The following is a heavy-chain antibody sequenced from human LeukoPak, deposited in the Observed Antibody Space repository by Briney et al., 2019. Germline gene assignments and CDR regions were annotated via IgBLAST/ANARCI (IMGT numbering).Heavy chain of an antibody. D-gene: IGHD3-9*01. J-gene: IGHJ4*02. CDR2: INPNSGGT. V-gene: IGHV1-2*02. CDR3: ARDNYDILTPDY. CDR1: GYTFTGYY. Sequence: ASVKVPCKASGYTFTGYYMHWVRQAPGQGLEWMGWINPNSGGTNYAQKFQGRVTMTRDTSISTAYMELSRLRSDDTAVYYCARDNYDILTPDYWGQGTLVTVSS.